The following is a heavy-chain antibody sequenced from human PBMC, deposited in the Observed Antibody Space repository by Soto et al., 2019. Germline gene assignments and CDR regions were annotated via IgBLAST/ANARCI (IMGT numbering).Heavy chain of an antibody. CDR2: IWYDGSNK. CDR1: GFTFSSYG. D-gene: IGHD5-12*01. J-gene: IGHJ6*02. V-gene: IGHV3-33*01. Sequence: GGSLRLSCAASGFTFSSYGMHWVRQAPGKGLEWVAVIWYDGSNKYYADSVKGRFTISRDNSKNTLYLQMNSLRAEETAVYYCARDRSEIATITDYYYGMDVWGQGTTVTVSS. CDR3: ARDRSEIATITDYYYGMDV.